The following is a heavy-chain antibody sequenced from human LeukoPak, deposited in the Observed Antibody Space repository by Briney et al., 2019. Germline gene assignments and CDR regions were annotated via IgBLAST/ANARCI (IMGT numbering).Heavy chain of an antibody. Sequence: GGSLRLSCAASGFTFSSYGMHWVRQAPGKGLEWVAFIRYDGSNKYYADSVKGRFTISRDNSKNTLYLQMNSLRAEDTAVYYCAKGTTSPVGGHDIWFGELLPDHSFDYWGQGTLVTVSS. CDR2: IRYDGSNK. CDR3: AKGTTSPVGGHDIWFGELLPDHSFDY. V-gene: IGHV3-30*02. J-gene: IGHJ4*02. D-gene: IGHD3-10*01. CDR1: GFTFSSYG.